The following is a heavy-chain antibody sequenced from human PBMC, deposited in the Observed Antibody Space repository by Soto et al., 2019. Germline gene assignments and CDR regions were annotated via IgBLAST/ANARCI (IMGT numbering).Heavy chain of an antibody. CDR2: INAGNGNT. CDR1: GYTFTSYA. V-gene: IGHV1-3*05. CDR3: ASNDFDY. J-gene: IGHJ4*02. Sequence: QVQLVQSGAEEKKPGASVKVSCKDSGYTFTSYAMHWMRQAPGQRLEWMGWINAGNGNTKYSQKFQGRVSITRDTSASTANMELSSLRAEDTGVYYWASNDFDYWGQGTLFTVSS.